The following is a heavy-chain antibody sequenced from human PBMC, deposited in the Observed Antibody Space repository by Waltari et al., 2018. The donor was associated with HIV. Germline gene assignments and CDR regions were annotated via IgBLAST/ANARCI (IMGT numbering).Heavy chain of an antibody. Sequence: QVQLVQSGSEVKKPGSSVKVSCKASGGTFSSYAITWVRQAPGQGPEWMGDITPIFGNTNLAQSIQGRVTLTADQSTSTAYMELSSLRSEDTAMYYCARENSHDYGDYRSAFDIWGQGTMVTVSS. CDR2: ITPIFGNT. D-gene: IGHD4-17*01. J-gene: IGHJ3*02. CDR3: ARENSHDYGDYRSAFDI. CDR1: GGTFSSYA. V-gene: IGHV1-69*12.